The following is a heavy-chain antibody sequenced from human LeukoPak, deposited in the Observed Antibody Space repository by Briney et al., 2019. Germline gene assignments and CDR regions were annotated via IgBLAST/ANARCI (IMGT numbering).Heavy chain of an antibody. Sequence: GGSLRLSCAASGFTFSSYGMHWVRQAPGKGLEWVAVIWYDGSNKYYADSVKGRFTISRDNSKNTLYLQMNSLRAEDTAVYYCAKTYSSGWYGLRAFDIWGQGTMVTVSS. D-gene: IGHD6-19*01. CDR1: GFTFSSYG. CDR3: AKTYSSGWYGLRAFDI. V-gene: IGHV3-30*02. J-gene: IGHJ3*02. CDR2: IWYDGSNK.